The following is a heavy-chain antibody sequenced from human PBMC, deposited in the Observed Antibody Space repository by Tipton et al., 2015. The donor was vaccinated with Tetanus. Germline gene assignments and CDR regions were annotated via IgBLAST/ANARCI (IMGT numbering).Heavy chain of an antibody. CDR3: AREPAATGTSLFDY. D-gene: IGHD6-13*01. CDR1: GGSISSNYW. CDR2: ISHNGST. V-gene: IGHV4-4*02. J-gene: IGHJ4*02. Sequence: TLSLTCAVSGGSISSNYWWSWVRQSPGTGLEWIGEISHNGSTNYNPSLKSRITISVDKSKNQFSLRLGSVTAADTAMYYCAREPAATGTSLFDYWGQGALVTASS.